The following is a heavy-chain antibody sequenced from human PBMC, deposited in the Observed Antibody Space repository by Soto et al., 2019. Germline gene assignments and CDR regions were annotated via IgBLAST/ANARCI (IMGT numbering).Heavy chain of an antibody. Sequence: SLRLSCAASGFTFSSYGMHWVRQAPGKGLEWVAVIWYDGSNKYYADSVKGRFTISRDNSKNTLYLQMNSLRAEDTAVYYCARILLDYGGPPGLGYWGQGTLVTVSS. CDR2: IWYDGSNK. J-gene: IGHJ4*02. V-gene: IGHV3-33*01. CDR3: ARILLDYGGPPGLGY. CDR1: GFTFSSYG. D-gene: IGHD4-17*01.